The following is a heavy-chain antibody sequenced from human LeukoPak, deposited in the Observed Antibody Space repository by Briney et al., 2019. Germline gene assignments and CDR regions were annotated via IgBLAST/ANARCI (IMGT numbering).Heavy chain of an antibody. J-gene: IGHJ4*02. CDR3: ARIAVSGYSSSWYLDY. D-gene: IGHD6-13*01. V-gene: IGHV4-59*01. Sequence: PSETLSLTCSVSGGSISSYYWSWIRQSPGMGLEWIGYIYYNGGTNYNPSLKSRVTISVDTSKNQFSLRLSSVTAADTAVYFCARIAVSGYSSSWYLDYWGQGTLVTVSS. CDR1: GGSISSYY. CDR2: IYYNGGT.